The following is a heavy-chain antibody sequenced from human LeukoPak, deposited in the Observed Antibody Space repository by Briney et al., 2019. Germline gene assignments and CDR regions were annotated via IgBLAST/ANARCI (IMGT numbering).Heavy chain of an antibody. CDR3: ARDRRAGGISYNWFDP. D-gene: IGHD4-23*01. Sequence: SETLSLTCTVSGGSISSSSYYWGWIRQPPGKGLEWIGSIYYSGSTYYNPSLKSRVTISVDTSKNQFSLKLSSVTAADTAVYYCARDRRAGGISYNWFDPWGQGTLVTVSS. V-gene: IGHV4-39*07. CDR1: GGSISSSSYY. J-gene: IGHJ5*02. CDR2: IYYSGST.